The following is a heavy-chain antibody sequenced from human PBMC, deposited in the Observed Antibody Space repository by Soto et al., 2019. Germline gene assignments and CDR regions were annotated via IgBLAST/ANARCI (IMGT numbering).Heavy chain of an antibody. CDR2: INPSGGST. J-gene: IGHJ4*02. Sequence: QVQLVQSGAEVNKPGASVKVSCKASGYTFTIYYMHWVRQAPGQGLEWLGIINPSGGSTSYAQKFKVRVTMTRDTSTSTVYMELSSLRSEDTAVYYCESGIAAAGAPQFDYWGQGTLVTVSS. V-gene: IGHV1-46*01. CDR3: ESGIAAAGAPQFDY. D-gene: IGHD6-13*01. CDR1: GYTFTIYY.